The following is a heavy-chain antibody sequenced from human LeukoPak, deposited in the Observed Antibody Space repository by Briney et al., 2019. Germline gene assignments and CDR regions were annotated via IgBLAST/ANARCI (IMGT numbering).Heavy chain of an antibody. D-gene: IGHD3-22*01. Sequence: SGGSLRLSCAASGFTFSSYAMSWVRQAPGKGLEWVSAISGSGGSTYYADSVKGRFTISRDNSKNTLYLQMNSLRAEDTAVYYCAKGPYDSSGYNWFDPWGQGTLVTVSS. CDR3: AKGPYDSSGYNWFDP. CDR2: ISGSGGST. J-gene: IGHJ5*02. V-gene: IGHV3-23*01. CDR1: GFTFSSYA.